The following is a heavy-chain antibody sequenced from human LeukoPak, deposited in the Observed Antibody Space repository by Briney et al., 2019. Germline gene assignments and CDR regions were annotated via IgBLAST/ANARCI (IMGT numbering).Heavy chain of an antibody. CDR1: GFTFSTYA. Sequence: GGSLRLSCAASGFTFSTYAMSWVRQAPGKGLEWVSGVRASGGSTNYADSVRGRFTISRDNSKNTLYPQMNSLRAEDTAVYYCAKRLSIVDPYFDYWGQGTLVTVSS. J-gene: IGHJ4*02. CDR2: VRASGGST. CDR3: AKRLSIVDPYFDY. D-gene: IGHD3-22*01. V-gene: IGHV3-23*01.